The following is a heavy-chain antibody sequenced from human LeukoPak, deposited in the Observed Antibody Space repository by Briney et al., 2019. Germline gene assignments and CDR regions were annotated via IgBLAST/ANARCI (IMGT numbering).Heavy chain of an antibody. CDR3: ARRLGRKFGERFYYYHYMDV. CDR1: GGSISSSSYY. CDR2: IYYSGST. V-gene: IGHV4-39*07. D-gene: IGHD3-10*01. Sequence: SETLSLTCTVSGGSISSSSYYWGWIRQPPGKGLEWIGSIYYSGSTYYNPSLKSRVTISVDTSKNQFSLKLSSVTAADTAVYYCARRLGRKFGERFYYYHYMDVWGKGTTVTISS. J-gene: IGHJ6*03.